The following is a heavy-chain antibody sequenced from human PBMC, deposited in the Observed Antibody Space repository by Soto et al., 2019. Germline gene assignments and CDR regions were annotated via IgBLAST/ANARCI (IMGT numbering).Heavy chain of an antibody. CDR2: INHSGST. CDR3: AGSYYYDPFDI. CDR1: GGSFSGYY. D-gene: IGHD3-10*01. Sequence: PSETLSLTCAVYGGSFSGYYWSWIRQPPGKGLEWIGEINHSGSTNYNPSLKSRVTISVDTSKSQFSLKLSSVTAADTAVYYCAGSYYYDPFDIWGQGTMVTVSS. J-gene: IGHJ3*02. V-gene: IGHV4-34*01.